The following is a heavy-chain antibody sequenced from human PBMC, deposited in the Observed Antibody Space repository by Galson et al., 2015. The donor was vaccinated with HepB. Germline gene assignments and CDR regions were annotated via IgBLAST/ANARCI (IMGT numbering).Heavy chain of an antibody. V-gene: IGHV3-30*04. CDR2: ISYDGSNK. J-gene: IGHJ4*02. Sequence: SLRLSCAASGFTFSSYAMHWVRQAPGKGLEWVAVISYDGSNKYYADSVKGRFTISRDNSKNTLYLQMNSLRAEDTAVYYCARAFLGFGELPDLYFDYWGQGTLVTVSS. CDR3: ARAFLGFGELPDLYFDY. D-gene: IGHD1-26*01. CDR1: GFTFSSYA.